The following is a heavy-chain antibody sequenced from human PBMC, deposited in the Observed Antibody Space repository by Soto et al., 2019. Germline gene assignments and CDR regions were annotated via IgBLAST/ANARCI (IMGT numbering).Heavy chain of an antibody. J-gene: IGHJ4*02. CDR3: AKAGGGFGDFVHH. D-gene: IGHD3-10*01. V-gene: IGHV3-30*18. CDR2: ILYDGSDK. CDR1: GFTFSSYG. Sequence: GGSLRLSCAASGFTFSSYGMHWVRQAPGKGLEWATGILYDGSDKYYADSVEGRFTISRENSKNTLYLQMNSLRTEDSAVYYCAKAGGGFGDFVHHWGQGTPVTVSS.